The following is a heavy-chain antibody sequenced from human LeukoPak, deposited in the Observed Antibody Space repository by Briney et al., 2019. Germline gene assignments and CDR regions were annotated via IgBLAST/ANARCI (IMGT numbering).Heavy chain of an antibody. D-gene: IGHD2-2*01. CDR2: ISGSGGST. CDR3: AKGSHNVPAAMEYYYYYMDV. V-gene: IGHV3-23*01. J-gene: IGHJ6*03. Sequence: PGGTLRLSCAASGFTFSSSGMRWVRPAPGKGLEWVLAISGSGGSTYYADSVKGRFTISRDNSKNTLYLQMNSLRAEDTAVYYCAKGSHNVPAAMEYYYYYMDVWGKGTTVTISS. CDR1: GFTFSSSG.